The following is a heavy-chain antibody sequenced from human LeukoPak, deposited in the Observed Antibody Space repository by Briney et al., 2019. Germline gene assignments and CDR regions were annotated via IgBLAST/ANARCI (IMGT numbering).Heavy chain of an antibody. CDR3: ARRSRDGWYFDY. CDR2: ISSSSSTI. V-gene: IGHV3-48*01. Sequence: GGSLRLSCAASGFIFSSYSMNWVRQAPGKGLEWVSYISSSSSTIYYADSVKGRFAISRDNSNNTLYLQMNSLRAEDTAVYYCARRSRDGWYFDYWGQGTLVTVSS. D-gene: IGHD5-24*01. CDR1: GFIFSSYS. J-gene: IGHJ4*02.